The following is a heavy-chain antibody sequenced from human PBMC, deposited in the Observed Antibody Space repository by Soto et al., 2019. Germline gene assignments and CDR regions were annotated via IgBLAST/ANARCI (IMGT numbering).Heavy chain of an antibody. J-gene: IGHJ6*01. Sequence: PLEPNSVTYRVSDGNIRNRSDYRGRIKKTPGKGLECIGSIYYSGSTYYNPSLKSRVTISVDTSKNQFSLKLSSVTAADTAVYYCARHSAAGTHYYCYGMDVWVQGTTVTVSS. D-gene: IGHD6-13*01. CDR3: ARHSAAGTHYYCYGMDV. V-gene: IGHV4-39*01. CDR1: DGNIRNRSDY. CDR2: IYYSGST.